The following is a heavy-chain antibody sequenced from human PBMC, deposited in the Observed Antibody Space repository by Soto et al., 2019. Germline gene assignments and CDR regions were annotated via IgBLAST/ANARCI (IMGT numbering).Heavy chain of an antibody. CDR2: FSGSGGNI. Sequence: PGGSLRLSCAASGFTFSYYAMSWVRQVPGKGLEWVSTFSGSGGNIYYAESVKGRLTISRDDSKNTLYLHMNSLRVEDTAVYYCAKDPPWTVGPLAMDVWGQGTTVTVSS. CDR3: AKDPPWTVGPLAMDV. D-gene: IGHD3-3*01. J-gene: IGHJ6*02. CDR1: GFTFSYYA. V-gene: IGHV3-23*01.